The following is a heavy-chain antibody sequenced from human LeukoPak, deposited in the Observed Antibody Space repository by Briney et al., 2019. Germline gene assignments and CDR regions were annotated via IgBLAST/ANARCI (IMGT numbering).Heavy chain of an antibody. CDR3: TRDCSSTSCYELYYYYYGMDV. CDR1: GFTFGDYA. V-gene: IGHV3-49*04. D-gene: IGHD2-2*01. CDR2: IRSKAYGGTT. Sequence: GGSLRLSCTASGFTFGDYAMSWVRQAPGKGLEWVGFIRSKAYGGTTEYAASVKGRFTISRDDSKSIAYLQMNSLKPEDTAVYYCTRDCSSTSCYELYYYYYGMDVWGQGTTVTVSS. J-gene: IGHJ6*02.